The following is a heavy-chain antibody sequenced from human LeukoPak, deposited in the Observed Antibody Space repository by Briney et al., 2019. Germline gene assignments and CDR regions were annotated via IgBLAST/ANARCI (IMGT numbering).Heavy chain of an antibody. CDR3: ARCGRAYYYYMDV. D-gene: IGHD6-25*01. Sequence: SETLSLTCTVSGGSISSGSYHWSWIRQPPGKGLEWIGYIYYSGSANYNPSLKSRVTMSVDTSKNQFSLRLSSVTAADTAMYYCARCGRAYYYYMDVWGKGTTVTISS. J-gene: IGHJ6*03. CDR2: IYYSGSA. V-gene: IGHV4-61*01. CDR1: GGSISSGSYH.